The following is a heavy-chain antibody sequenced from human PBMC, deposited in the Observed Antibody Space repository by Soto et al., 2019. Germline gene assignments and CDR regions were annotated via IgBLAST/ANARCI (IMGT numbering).Heavy chain of an antibody. CDR3: GREAQDSGYDVLDY. CDR2: SIPILGIA. J-gene: IGHJ4*02. CDR1: GGPFSSYT. Sequence: QAQLVHSGAEVKKPGSSVKVSCKASGGPFSSYTIILVRQAPGQGLEWMGRSIPILGIAKYAQKFQGRVPITADKSTRTAYMERSRRSSEATAVYYCGREAQDSGYDVLDYWGPGTLVTGSS. D-gene: IGHD5-12*01. V-gene: IGHV1-69*04.